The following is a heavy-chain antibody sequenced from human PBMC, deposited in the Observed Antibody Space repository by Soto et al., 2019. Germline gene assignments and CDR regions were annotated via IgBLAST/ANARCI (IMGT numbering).Heavy chain of an antibody. Sequence: PSETLSLTCTVSGGSISSGDYYWSWIRQHPGKGLEWIGYIYYSGSTYYNPSLKSRVTISVDTSKNQFSLKLSSVTAADTAVYYCARWWSGSRQRFDPWGQGTLVTVSS. CDR2: IYYSGST. CDR3: ARWWSGSRQRFDP. J-gene: IGHJ5*02. CDR1: GGSISSGDYY. V-gene: IGHV4-31*03. D-gene: IGHD3-3*01.